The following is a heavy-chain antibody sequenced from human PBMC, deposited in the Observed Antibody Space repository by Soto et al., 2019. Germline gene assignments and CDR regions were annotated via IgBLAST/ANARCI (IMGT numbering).Heavy chain of an antibody. D-gene: IGHD2-2*01. CDR3: ARNIFLKIVVVPAAMGNWFDP. Sequence: GGSLRLSCAASGFTFSSYWMSWVRQAPGKGLEWVANIKQDGSEKYYVDSVKGRFTISRDNAKNSLYLQMNSLRAEDTAVYYCARNIFLKIVVVPAAMGNWFDPWGQGTLVTVSS. J-gene: IGHJ5*02. V-gene: IGHV3-7*05. CDR2: IKQDGSEK. CDR1: GFTFSSYW.